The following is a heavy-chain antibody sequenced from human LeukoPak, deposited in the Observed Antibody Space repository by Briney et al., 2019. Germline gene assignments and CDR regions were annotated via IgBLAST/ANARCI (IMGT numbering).Heavy chain of an antibody. CDR3: TRVGVAWFDP. D-gene: IGHD1-26*01. CDR2: IRSKANKFAT. Sequence: GGSLRLSCAASGFTFSGSAIHWVRQASGKGLEWVGRIRSKANKFATQYGASVRGRFSISRDESKNTTYLQMNNLKTDDTAVYFCTRVGVAWFDPWGQGTLVTVSS. CDR1: GFTFSGSA. J-gene: IGHJ5*02. V-gene: IGHV3-73*01.